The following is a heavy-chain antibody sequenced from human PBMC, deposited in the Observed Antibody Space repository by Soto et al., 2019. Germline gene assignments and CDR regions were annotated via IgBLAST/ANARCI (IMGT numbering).Heavy chain of an antibody. Sequence: QVQLQQSGPGLVKPSQTLSLTCAITGDSVSRNSAGWSWVRQSPSRGLEWLGRTYYRSKWYYEDAVSVRGRIPIYPDTSKNQYSLQLKSVNPEDKAVYLCARGEQYCGRTFDHCGKGTLLTVSS. V-gene: IGHV6-1*01. D-gene: IGHD2-21*01. CDR3: ARGEQYCGRTFDH. J-gene: IGHJ4*01. CDR2: TYYRSKWYY. CDR1: GDSVSRNSAG.